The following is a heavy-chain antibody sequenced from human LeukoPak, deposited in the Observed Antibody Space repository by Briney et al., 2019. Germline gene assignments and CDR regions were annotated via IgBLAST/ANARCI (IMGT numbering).Heavy chain of an antibody. V-gene: IGHV3-21*01. D-gene: IGHD1-26*01. Sequence: GGSLRLSCAASGFTFSSYSMNWVRQAPGKGLEWVSSISSSSSYIYYADSVKGRFTISRENAKNSLYLQMDSLRAEDTAVYYCARDYSKLGARGFDPWGQGTLVTVSS. CDR2: ISSSSSYI. J-gene: IGHJ5*02. CDR3: ARDYSKLGARGFDP. CDR1: GFTFSSYS.